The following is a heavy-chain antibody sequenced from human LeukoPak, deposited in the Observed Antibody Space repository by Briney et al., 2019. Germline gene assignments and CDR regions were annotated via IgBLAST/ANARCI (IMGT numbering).Heavy chain of an antibody. Sequence: SETLSLTCTVSGGSISSYYWSWIRQPPGKGLEWIGYIYYSGSTNYNPSLTSRVTISVDTSKNQFSLKLSSVTAADTAVYYCAREFYDSSGYYYGNFDYWGQGTLVTVSS. J-gene: IGHJ4*02. CDR1: GGSISSYY. V-gene: IGHV4-59*01. CDR2: IYYSGST. CDR3: AREFYDSSGYYYGNFDY. D-gene: IGHD3-22*01.